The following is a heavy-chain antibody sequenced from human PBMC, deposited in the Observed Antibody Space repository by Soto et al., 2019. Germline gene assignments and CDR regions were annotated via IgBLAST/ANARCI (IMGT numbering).Heavy chain of an antibody. Sequence: EVQLVESGGGLVKPGGSLRLSCAGSGFTFSSYYMNWVRQAPGKGLEWVSSISSSGSNLYYTDSVKGRFTISRDNAENSLYLQMYSLKAEDTAVYYCAGTHDSLDYWGQGTLVTVSS. CDR2: ISSSGSNL. J-gene: IGHJ4*02. V-gene: IGHV3-21*01. D-gene: IGHD3-22*01. CDR1: GFTFSSYY. CDR3: AGTHDSLDY.